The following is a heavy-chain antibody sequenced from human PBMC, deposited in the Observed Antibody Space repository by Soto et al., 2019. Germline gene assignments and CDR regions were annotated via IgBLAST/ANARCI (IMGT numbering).Heavy chain of an antibody. D-gene: IGHD3-3*01. J-gene: IGHJ6*01. CDR2: ISYDGSNK. V-gene: IGHV3-30-3*01. CDR3: ARAGRSGYYYYGMDV. Sequence: GGSLRLSCAASGFTFSSYAMHWVRQAPGKGLEWVAVISYDGSNKYYADSVKGRFTISRDNSKNTLYLQMNSLRAEDTAVYYCARAGRSGYYYYGMDVWAQGTTVTVSS. CDR1: GFTFSSYA.